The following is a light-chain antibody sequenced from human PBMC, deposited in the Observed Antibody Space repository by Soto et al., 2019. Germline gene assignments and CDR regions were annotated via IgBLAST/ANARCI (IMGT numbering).Light chain of an antibody. CDR1: QDSSNY. CDR3: QKYNDAPRT. V-gene: IGKV1-27*01. CDR2: EAS. J-gene: IGKJ1*01. Sequence: QMTQSPSSLSASVGDRVTITCRASQDSSNYLAWYQQKPGGAPKLLIYEASTLQSGVPSRFSGSGSGADFTLTISSLQPEDVAIEYCQKYNDAPRTFGQGTRVEMK.